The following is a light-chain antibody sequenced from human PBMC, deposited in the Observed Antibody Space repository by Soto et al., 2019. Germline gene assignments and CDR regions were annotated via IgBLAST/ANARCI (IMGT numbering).Light chain of an antibody. Sequence: EIVLTQSPATLSLSPGERATLSCRASQNIGSNLAWYRQTRGQAHRLLIYAASNRDTGIPARFSGSGSGTDFTLTISSLGPADFAVYYCQRRGNWPPLTFGGGTKVEIK. CDR3: QRRGNWPPLT. J-gene: IGKJ4*01. CDR2: AAS. V-gene: IGKV3-11*01. CDR1: QNIGSN.